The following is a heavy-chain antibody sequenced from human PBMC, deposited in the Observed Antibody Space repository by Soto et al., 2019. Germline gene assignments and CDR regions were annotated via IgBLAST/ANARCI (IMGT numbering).Heavy chain of an antibody. J-gene: IGHJ1*01. CDR3: AREENCSDGICYSEYFQR. D-gene: IGHD2-15*01. CDR1: GYIFTAYS. V-gene: IGHV1-46*01. Sequence: AAVKVSCKASGYIFTAYSMHWVRQAPGQGLEWMGVVNPSGGSTNYAQKFQGRITMTRDTSTSTVYMDLSSLTSEDTAVYYCAREENCSDGICYSEYFQRWGQGTLVTVSS. CDR2: VNPSGGST.